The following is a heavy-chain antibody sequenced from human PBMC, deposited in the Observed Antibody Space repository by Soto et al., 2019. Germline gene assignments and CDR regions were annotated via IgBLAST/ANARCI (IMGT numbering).Heavy chain of an antibody. Sequence: QVQLVESGGGVVQPGRSLRLSCAASGFTFNKYGMHWVRQAPGKGLEWVALIWYDATNKFYTDSVKGRFTISRDDSKNKVYLQMNTLRAEDTAVYYCARDRMWELLPPDSFDIWGQGTLVTVSS. CDR3: ARDRMWELLPPDSFDI. V-gene: IGHV3-33*01. D-gene: IGHD1-26*01. J-gene: IGHJ3*02. CDR1: GFTFNKYG. CDR2: IWYDATNK.